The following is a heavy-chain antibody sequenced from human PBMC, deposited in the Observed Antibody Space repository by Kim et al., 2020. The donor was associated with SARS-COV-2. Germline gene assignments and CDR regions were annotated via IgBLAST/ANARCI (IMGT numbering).Heavy chain of an antibody. V-gene: IGHV3-30*04. J-gene: IGHJ3*02. CDR2: ISYDGSNK. D-gene: IGHD4-17*01. CDR1: GFTFSSYA. Sequence: GGSLRLSCAASGFTFSSYAMHWVRQAPGKGLEWVAVISYDGSNKYYADSVKGRFTISRDNSKNTLYLQMNSLRAEDTAVYYCARDLTYGDYNAFDIWGQG. CDR3: ARDLTYGDYNAFDI.